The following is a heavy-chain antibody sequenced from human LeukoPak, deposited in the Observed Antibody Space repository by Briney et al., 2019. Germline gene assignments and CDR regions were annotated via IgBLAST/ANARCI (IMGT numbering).Heavy chain of an antibody. J-gene: IGHJ3*02. V-gene: IGHV1-2*02. D-gene: IGHD3-3*01. CDR2: INPNSGGT. CDR3: ARSPLRFLGAFDI. CDR1: GYTFTGYY. Sequence: ASVKVSCKASGYTFTGYYMHWVRQAPAQGLEWMGWINPNSGGTNYAQKFQGRVTMTRDTSISTAYMELSRLRSDDTAMYYCARSPLRFLGAFDIWGQGTMVTVSS.